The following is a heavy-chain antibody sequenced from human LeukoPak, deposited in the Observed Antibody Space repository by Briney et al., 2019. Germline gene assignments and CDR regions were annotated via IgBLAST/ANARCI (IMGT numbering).Heavy chain of an antibody. CDR2: INPNSGGT. J-gene: IGHJ4*02. V-gene: IGHV1-2*02. D-gene: IGHD6-6*01. Sequence: ASVKVSCKASGYTFTGYYMHWVRQAPGQGLEWMGWINPNSGGTNYAQKFQGRVTMTRDTSISTAYMELSRLRSDGTAVYYCARDRGVEYSSAFDYWGQGTLVTVSS. CDR3: ARDRGVEYSSAFDY. CDR1: GYTFTGYY.